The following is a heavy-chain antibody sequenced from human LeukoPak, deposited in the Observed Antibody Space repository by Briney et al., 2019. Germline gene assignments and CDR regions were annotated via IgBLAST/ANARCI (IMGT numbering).Heavy chain of an antibody. Sequence: ASVKVSCKASGYTFTSYGISWVRQAPGQGLEWMGWISAYNGNTNYAQKLQGRVTMTTDTSTSTAYMELRGLRSDDTAVYYCAREPPLTIFGVVTPLYFDYWGQGTLVTVSS. CDR2: ISAYNGNT. J-gene: IGHJ4*02. CDR1: GYTFTSYG. D-gene: IGHD3-3*01. CDR3: AREPPLTIFGVVTPLYFDY. V-gene: IGHV1-18*01.